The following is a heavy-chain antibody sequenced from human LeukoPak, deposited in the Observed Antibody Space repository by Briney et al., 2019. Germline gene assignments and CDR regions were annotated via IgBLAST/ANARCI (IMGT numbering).Heavy chain of an antibody. D-gene: IGHD3-16*02. Sequence: SETLSLTCAVSGVSISGGGYSWSWIRQSPGKGLEWIGYIYHSGSTYYNPSLKSRVTISVDRSKNQFSLKLSSVTAADTAVYYCARGGGDLPLSYWGQGALVTVSS. CDR3: ARGGGDLPLSY. CDR1: GVSISGGGYS. V-gene: IGHV4-30-2*06. CDR2: IYHSGST. J-gene: IGHJ4*02.